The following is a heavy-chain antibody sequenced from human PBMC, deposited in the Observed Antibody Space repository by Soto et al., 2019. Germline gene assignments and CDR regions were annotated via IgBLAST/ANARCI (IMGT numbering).Heavy chain of an antibody. D-gene: IGHD1-26*01. J-gene: IGHJ6*02. CDR1: GFPFSSYA. CDR3: AKDRAGATTSYYDMDV. Sequence: EVQLLESGGGLVQPGVSLRLSCAASGFPFSSYAMSWVRQAPGKGLKWVALISGNGVSTYYAASVKGRFTITRDNSKNTLYLQMNSLRVEDTAVYYCAKDRAGATTSYYDMDVWGQGSTVTVSS. CDR2: ISGNGVST. V-gene: IGHV3-23*01.